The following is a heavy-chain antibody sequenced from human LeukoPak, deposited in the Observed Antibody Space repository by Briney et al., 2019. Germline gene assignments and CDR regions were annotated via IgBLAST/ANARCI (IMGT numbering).Heavy chain of an antibody. V-gene: IGHV4-39*02. CDR3: ARRRYYDGSGYLE. CDR2: IHFSGRT. D-gene: IGHD3-22*01. CDR1: GDSVSRSDSY. Sequence: SETLSLTCSVSGDSVSRSDSYCGWIRQPPRNWLEWLGTIHFSGRTYYRPSLKSRVTMSVDPPNNPFSLKLRSVTPSNPPIYSCARRRYYDGSGYLEWGQGTLLSVSS. J-gene: IGHJ1*01.